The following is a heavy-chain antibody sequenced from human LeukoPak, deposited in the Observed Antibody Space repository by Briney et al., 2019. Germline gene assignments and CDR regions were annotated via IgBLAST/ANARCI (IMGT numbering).Heavy chain of an antibody. Sequence: GGSLRLSCAASGFTFSSYGMHWVRQAPGKGLEWVAVIWYGGSNKYYADSVKGRFTISRDNSKNTLYLQMNSLRAEDTAVYYCAKDLDIVATSHFDYWGQGTLVTVSS. CDR2: IWYGGSNK. J-gene: IGHJ4*02. D-gene: IGHD5-12*01. V-gene: IGHV3-33*06. CDR1: GFTFSSYG. CDR3: AKDLDIVATSHFDY.